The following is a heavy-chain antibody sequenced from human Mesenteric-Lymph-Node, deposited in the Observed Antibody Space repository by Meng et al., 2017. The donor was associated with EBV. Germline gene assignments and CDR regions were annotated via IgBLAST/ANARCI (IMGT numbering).Heavy chain of an antibody. V-gene: IGHV1-2*06. CDR1: GYTFRDCY. D-gene: IGHD6-13*01. J-gene: IGHJ4*02. Sequence: QAQLVHSCDEVEQPGAAVKSSCKASGYTFRDCYMHWVRQAPGQGLEWMGRINPKSGRTNYAQKFQGRVTMTRDTSINTAYMELSRLISDDTAVYYCARDLVLLGAALGTEYWGQGTLVTVSS. CDR3: ARDLVLLGAALGTEY. CDR2: INPKSGRT.